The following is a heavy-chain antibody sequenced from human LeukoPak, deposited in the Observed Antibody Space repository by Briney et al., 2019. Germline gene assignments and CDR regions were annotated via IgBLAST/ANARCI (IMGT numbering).Heavy chain of an antibody. CDR3: ARSVGYSGYGIDY. CDR2: IIPIFGTT. J-gene: IGHJ4*02. CDR1: GGTFSSYT. Sequence: ASVKVSCKASGGTFSSYTISWVRQAPRQGLEWMGGIIPIFGTTNYAQKFQGRVTITADDSTSTAYMELSSLRSEDTAVYYCARSVGYSGYGIDYWGQGTLVTVSS. V-gene: IGHV1-69*13. D-gene: IGHD5-12*01.